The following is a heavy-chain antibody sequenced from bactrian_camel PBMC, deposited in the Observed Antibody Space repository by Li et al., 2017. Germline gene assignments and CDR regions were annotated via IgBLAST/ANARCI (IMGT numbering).Heavy chain of an antibody. Sequence: HVQLVESGGGSVQAGGSLRLSCVASGDTIGRYCMGWFRQIPDKEREGVAGIESDGSTSYTDSVEGRFTVSQDSAKNILYLQMNSLKPEDTAVYYCAAGEQYYSGSLRSALDSYEYSYWGQGTQVTVS. CDR1: GDTIGRYC. J-gene: IGHJ4*01. CDR3: AAGEQYYSGSLRSALDSYEYSY. V-gene: IGHV3S55*01. CDR2: IESDGST. D-gene: IGHD2*01.